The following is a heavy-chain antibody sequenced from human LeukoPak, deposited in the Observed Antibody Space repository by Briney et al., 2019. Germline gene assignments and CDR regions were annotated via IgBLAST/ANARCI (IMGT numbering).Heavy chain of an antibody. CDR3: ARDGEGTSLSFFDY. D-gene: IGHD3-10*01. Sequence: GGSLRLSCTASGFTFSGYSLNWVRQAPGKGLEWVSSISSGSGYIYYADSVKGRFTISRDNAKTSLYLQMNSLRAEDTAVYYCARDGEGTSLSFFDYWGLGTLVTVSA. J-gene: IGHJ4*02. CDR2: ISSGSGYI. V-gene: IGHV3-21*01. CDR1: GFTFSGYS.